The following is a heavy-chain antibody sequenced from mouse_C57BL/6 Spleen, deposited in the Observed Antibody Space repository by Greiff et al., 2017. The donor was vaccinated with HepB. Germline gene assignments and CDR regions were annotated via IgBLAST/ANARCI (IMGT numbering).Heavy chain of an antibody. CDR1: GYTFTDYE. J-gene: IGHJ3*01. CDR3: TRGIGHSNQPFAY. V-gene: IGHV1-15*01. CDR2: IDPETGGT. Sequence: QVQLKESGAELVRPGASVTLSCKASGYTFTDYEMHWVKQTPVHGLEWIGAIDPETGGTAYNQKFKGKAILTADKSSSTAYMELRSLTSEDSAVYYCTRGIGHSNQPFAYWGQGTLVTVSA. D-gene: IGHD2-5*01.